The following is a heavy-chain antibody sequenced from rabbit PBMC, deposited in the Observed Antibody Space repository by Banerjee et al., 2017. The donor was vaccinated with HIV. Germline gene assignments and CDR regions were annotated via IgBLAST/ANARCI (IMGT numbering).Heavy chain of an antibody. CDR3: ARDDVGDGVYTFKL. Sequence: QEQLEESGGDLVKPEGSLTLTCKASGLDFSSSYWIWWVRQAPGKGLEWIACIYSGSSGSTYYASWAKGRFTISKTSSTTVTLQMTGLTAADTATYFCARDDVGDGVYTFKLWGPGTLV. J-gene: IGHJ4*01. D-gene: IGHD2-1*01. CDR2: IYSGSSGST. V-gene: IGHV1S45*01. CDR1: GLDFSSSYW.